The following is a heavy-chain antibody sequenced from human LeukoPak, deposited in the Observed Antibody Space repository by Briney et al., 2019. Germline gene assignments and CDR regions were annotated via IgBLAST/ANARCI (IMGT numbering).Heavy chain of an antibody. V-gene: IGHV3-23*01. D-gene: IGHD3-16*01. CDR2: VNGSGVIT. J-gene: IGHJ4*02. CDR3: AKDSSQGGDYFDY. Sequence: GGSLRLSCAATGFNFKNYAMTWARQAPGKGLEWVSAVNGSGVITYYSDSVKGRFTISRDNSKNTLYLQMNSLRAADTAIYYCAKDSSQGGDYFDYWGQGTLVTVSS. CDR1: GFNFKNYA.